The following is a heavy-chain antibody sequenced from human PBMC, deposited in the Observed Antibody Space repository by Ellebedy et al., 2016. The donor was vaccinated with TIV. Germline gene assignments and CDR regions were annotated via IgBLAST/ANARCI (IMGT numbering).Heavy chain of an antibody. CDR1: GFTFSTYA. D-gene: IGHD3-10*01. CDR2: ISASGATT. CDR3: AKRVTMVREVITYYHYAMDV. Sequence: GESLKISCAVSGFTFSTYAMNWVRQAPGKGLEWVSDISASGATTYYAESVKGRFTVSSDNSKRTLSLQMDSLRADDTAVYYCAKRVTMVREVITYYHYAMDVWGQGTTVTVSS. J-gene: IGHJ6*02. V-gene: IGHV3-23*01.